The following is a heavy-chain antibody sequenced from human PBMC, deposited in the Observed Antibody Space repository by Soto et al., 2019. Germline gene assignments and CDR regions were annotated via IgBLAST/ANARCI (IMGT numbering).Heavy chain of an antibody. D-gene: IGHD3-22*01. CDR2: ISVYSGNT. CDR1: GYNFVTYA. V-gene: IGHV1-18*01. CDR3: ARNTPFFESSGSADY. J-gene: IGHJ4*02. Sequence: ASVKVSCKTSGYNFVTYAITWVREAPGQGLEWMGWISVYSGNTHYAQKFHDRVTLTTDTSTTTAYMDLRNLTSDDTAFYYCARNTPFFESSGSADYWGQGTLVTVSS.